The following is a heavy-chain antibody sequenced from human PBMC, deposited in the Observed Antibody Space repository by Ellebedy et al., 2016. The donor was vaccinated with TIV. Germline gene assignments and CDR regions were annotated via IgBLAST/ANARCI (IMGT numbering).Heavy chain of an antibody. D-gene: IGHD1-20*01. CDR1: GFTSTSSA. CDR2: IVVGSGNT. V-gene: IGHV1-58*02. J-gene: IGHJ4*02. Sequence: SVKVSCKASGFTSTSSAMQWVRQARGQRLEWIGWIVVGSGNTNYAQKFQERVPITRDMSTSTAYMALSSLRSEDTAVYYCAADGITGPFDYWGQGTLVTVSS. CDR3: AADGITGPFDY.